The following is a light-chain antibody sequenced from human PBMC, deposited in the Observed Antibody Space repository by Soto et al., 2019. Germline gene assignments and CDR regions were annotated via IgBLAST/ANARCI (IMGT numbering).Light chain of an antibody. V-gene: IGKV1-39*01. J-gene: IGKJ1*01. CDR3: QQSYSTLWT. CDR1: QSIVSY. Sequence: DIQMTQSPSSLSASVGDRVTITCRASQSIVSYLNWYQQKPGKAPKLLIYSASSLQSGVPSRFSGSGSGTDFTLTISSLQPEDFATYYCQQSYSTLWTFGQGTKVEI. CDR2: SAS.